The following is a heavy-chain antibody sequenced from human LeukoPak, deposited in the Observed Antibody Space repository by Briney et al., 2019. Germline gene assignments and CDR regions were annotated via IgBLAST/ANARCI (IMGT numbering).Heavy chain of an antibody. CDR3: ARDPAGVGANPYYYGMDV. D-gene: IGHD1-26*01. Sequence: GGSLRLSCAASGFTFSSYSMNWVRQAPGKGLEWVSYISSSSSTIYYADSVKGRFTISRDNAKNSLYLQMNSLRAEDTAVYYCARDPAGVGANPYYYGMDVWGQGTTVTVSS. CDR1: GFTFSSYS. CDR2: ISSSSSTI. J-gene: IGHJ6*02. V-gene: IGHV3-48*04.